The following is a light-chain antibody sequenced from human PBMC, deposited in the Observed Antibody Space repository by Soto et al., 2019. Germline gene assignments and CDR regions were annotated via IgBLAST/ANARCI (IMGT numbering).Light chain of an antibody. Sequence: QPVLTQSPSTSASLGASVKLTCTLTSGHTTYAITWHQQQPEKGPRYLMRVNIDGSHSKGDGIPDRFSGSSSGAERYLTISTLQSEDEADSYCQTWGTGVHLVVGEGTTLTV. CDR1: SGHTTYA. J-gene: IGLJ3*02. V-gene: IGLV4-69*02. CDR3: QTWGTGVHLV. CDR2: VNIDGSH.